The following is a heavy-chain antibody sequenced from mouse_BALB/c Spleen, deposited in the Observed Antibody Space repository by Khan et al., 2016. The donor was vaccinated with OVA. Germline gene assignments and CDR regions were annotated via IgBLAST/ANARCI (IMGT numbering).Heavy chain of an antibody. V-gene: IGHV2-9-2*01. Sequence: QVQLKESGPGLVAPSQSLSITCTVTGFSLTSYDISWIRQPPGKGLEWLGVIWTGGGTNYNSAFMSRLSISKDNSKSQVFLKMNSLQTDDTAISYCVRAGYNYWFAYWGQGTLVTVSA. CDR1: GFSLTSYD. J-gene: IGHJ3*01. CDR3: VRAGYNYWFAY. D-gene: IGHD1-3*01. CDR2: IWTGGGT.